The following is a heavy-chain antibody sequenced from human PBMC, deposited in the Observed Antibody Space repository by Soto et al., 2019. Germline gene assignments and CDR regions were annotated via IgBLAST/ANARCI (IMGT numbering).Heavy chain of an antibody. CDR2: ISGSGGST. J-gene: IGHJ5*02. D-gene: IGHD6-19*01. Sequence: EVQLLESGGGLVQPGGSLRLSCAASGFTFSSYAMSWVRQAPGKGLAWVSAISGSGGSTYYADSVKGRFTVSRDNSKNTLYLQMNSLRAEDTAVYYCAKGIAVALYNWFDPWGQGTLVTVSS. CDR1: GFTFSSYA. CDR3: AKGIAVALYNWFDP. V-gene: IGHV3-23*01.